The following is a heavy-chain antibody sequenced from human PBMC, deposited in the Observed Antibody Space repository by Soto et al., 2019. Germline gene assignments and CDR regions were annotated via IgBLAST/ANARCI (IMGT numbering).Heavy chain of an antibody. CDR1: GYTFTSYY. CDR2: INPSGGST. V-gene: IGHV1-46*01. D-gene: IGHD6-13*01. Sequence: ASVKVSCKASGYTFTSYYMHWVRRAPGQGLEWMGIINPSGGSTSYAQKFQGRVTMTRDTSTSTVYMELSSLRSEDTAVYYCARVGMQQLDKYYFDYWGQGTLVTVSS. CDR3: ARVGMQQLDKYYFDY. J-gene: IGHJ4*02.